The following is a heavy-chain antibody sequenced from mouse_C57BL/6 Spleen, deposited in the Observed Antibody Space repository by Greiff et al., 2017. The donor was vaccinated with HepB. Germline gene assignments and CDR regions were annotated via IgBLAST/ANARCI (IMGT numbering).Heavy chain of an antibody. CDR1: GYAFSSSW. J-gene: IGHJ3*01. CDR3: AREDDDDGTY. CDR2: IYPGDGDT. Sequence: QVQLQQSGPELVKPGASVKISCKASGYAFSSSWMNWVKQRPGKGLEWIGRIYPGDGDTNYNGKFKGKATLTADKSSSTAYMKLRSLTSEDSAVYFCAREDDDDGTYWGQGTLVTVSA. D-gene: IGHD2-4*01. V-gene: IGHV1-82*01.